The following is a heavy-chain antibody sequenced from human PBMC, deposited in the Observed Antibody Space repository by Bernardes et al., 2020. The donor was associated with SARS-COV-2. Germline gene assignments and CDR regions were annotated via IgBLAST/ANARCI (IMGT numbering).Heavy chain of an antibody. Sequence: ASVKVSCKASGYTFSSYTINWVRQAPGQGLEWMGWFSAYNGNTNYAQRLQGRVTMTTDTSTSTAYMELRSLRSDDTAIYYCVREAAGRGGVLEMYYFDYWGQGTLVTVSS. D-gene: IGHD3-3*02. CDR1: GYTFSSYT. CDR3: VREAAGRGGVLEMYYFDY. J-gene: IGHJ4*02. V-gene: IGHV1-18*01. CDR2: FSAYNGNT.